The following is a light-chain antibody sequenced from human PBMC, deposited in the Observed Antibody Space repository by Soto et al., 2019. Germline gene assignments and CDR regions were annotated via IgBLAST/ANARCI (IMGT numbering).Light chain of an antibody. CDR2: GAS. CDR1: ESVGRH. Sequence: EVVVTQSPATLSVSPGERATLSCRASESVGRHLAWYHQKPGQAPKLLIFGASTRATGIPARFIGSGSGTEFTLTISSLQPEDFATYYCLQDYNYPITFGQGTRLEIK. CDR3: LQDYNYPIT. J-gene: IGKJ5*01. V-gene: IGKV3-15*01.